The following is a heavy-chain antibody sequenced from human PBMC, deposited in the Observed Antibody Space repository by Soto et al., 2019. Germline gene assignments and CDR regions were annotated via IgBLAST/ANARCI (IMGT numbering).Heavy chain of an antibody. J-gene: IGHJ4*02. D-gene: IGHD3-10*01. CDR1: GYTFTSYG. V-gene: IGHV1-18*01. Sequence: QVQLVQSGAEVKKPGASVKVSCKASGYTFTSYGISWVRQAPGQGLEWMGWISAYNGNTNFAQKLQGGVTMTTDTSTSTAYRELRGPRSEDTAVYYWAREYGSGCRFDYWGQGTLVTVSS. CDR2: ISAYNGNT. CDR3: AREYGSGCRFDY.